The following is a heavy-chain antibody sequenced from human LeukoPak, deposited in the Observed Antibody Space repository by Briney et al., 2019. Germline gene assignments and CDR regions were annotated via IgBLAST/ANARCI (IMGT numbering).Heavy chain of an antibody. CDR3: ARDLGKSMVATYYFDY. J-gene: IGHJ4*02. Sequence: GASVKVSCKASGYTFTSYAMHWVRQAPGQRLEWMGWINAGNGNTKYSQKFQGRVTITRDTSASTAYMELSSLRSEDTAVYYCARDLGKSMVATYYFDYWGQGTLVTVSS. CDR1: GYTFTSYA. CDR2: INAGNGNT. V-gene: IGHV1-3*01. D-gene: IGHD5-12*01.